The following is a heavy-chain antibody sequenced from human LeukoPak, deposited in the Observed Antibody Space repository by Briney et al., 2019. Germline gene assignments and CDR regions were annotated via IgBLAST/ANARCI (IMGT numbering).Heavy chain of an antibody. D-gene: IGHD3-3*01. J-gene: IGHJ6*03. CDR2: INWNGGST. V-gene: IGHV3-20*04. Sequence: GGSLRLSCAASGFTFDDYGMSWVRQAPGKGLEWVSGINWNGGSTGYADSVKGRFTISRDNAKNSLYLQMNSLRAEDTALYYCARVGWGTIFGVVRSRMGYYYYYMDVWGKGTTVTVSS. CDR1: GFTFDDYG. CDR3: ARVGWGTIFGVVRSRMGYYYYYMDV.